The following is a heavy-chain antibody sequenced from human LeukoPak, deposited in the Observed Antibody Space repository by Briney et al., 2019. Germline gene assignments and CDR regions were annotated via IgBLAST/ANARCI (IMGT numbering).Heavy chain of an antibody. J-gene: IGHJ5*02. V-gene: IGHV4-59*08. CDR3: ARHFGSGSYSNWFDP. CDR1: GGSISNYY. Sequence: SETLSLTCTASGGSISNYYWTWIRQPPGKGLEWIGNIFYSGSTNYNPSLKSRVTILVDTSKNQFSLKLSSVTAADTAVYYCARHFGSGSYSNWFDPWGQGTLVTVSS. CDR2: IFYSGST. D-gene: IGHD1-26*01.